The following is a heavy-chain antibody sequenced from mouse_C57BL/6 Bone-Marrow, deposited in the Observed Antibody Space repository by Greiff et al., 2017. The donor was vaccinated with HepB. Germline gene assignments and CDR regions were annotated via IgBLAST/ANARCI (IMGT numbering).Heavy chain of an antibody. D-gene: IGHD2-13*01. CDR1: GFNLNNTY. Sequence: VHVKQSVAELVRPGASVKLSCTASGFNLNNTYMHWVKQGPEQGLEWIGRIDPANGNTKYAPKFPGKATITADTSSNTAYLQLSSLTAEDTAIYYGAGEDGDAYAMDYWGQGTSVTVSS. J-gene: IGHJ4*01. CDR3: AGEDGDAYAMDY. V-gene: IGHV14-3*01. CDR2: IDPANGNT.